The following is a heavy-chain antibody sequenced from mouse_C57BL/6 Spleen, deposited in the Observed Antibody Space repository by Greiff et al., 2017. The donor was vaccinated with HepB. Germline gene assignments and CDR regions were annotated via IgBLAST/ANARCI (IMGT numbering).Heavy chain of an antibody. V-gene: IGHV5-16*01. CDR1: GFTFSDYY. Sequence: EVQRVESEGGLVQPGSSMKLSCTASGFTFSDYYMAWVRQVPEKGLEWVANINYDGSSTYYLDSLKSRFIISRDNAKNILYLQMSSLKSEDTATYYCAREDIYYDYDWYFDVWGTGTTVTVSS. J-gene: IGHJ1*03. D-gene: IGHD2-4*01. CDR2: INYDGSST. CDR3: AREDIYYDYDWYFDV.